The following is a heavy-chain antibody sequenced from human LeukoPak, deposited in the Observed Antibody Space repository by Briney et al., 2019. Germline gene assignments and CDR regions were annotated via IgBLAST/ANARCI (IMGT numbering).Heavy chain of an antibody. Sequence: SVKVSCKASGGTFSNYAISWVRQAPGQGLEWMGRIIPILGIANYAQKFQGRVTITADKSTSTAYMELSSLRSEDTAVYYCAREPAVAGDNWFDPWGQGTLVTVSS. V-gene: IGHV1-69*04. CDR3: AREPAVAGDNWFDP. CDR1: GGTFSNYA. CDR2: IIPILGIA. D-gene: IGHD6-19*01. J-gene: IGHJ5*02.